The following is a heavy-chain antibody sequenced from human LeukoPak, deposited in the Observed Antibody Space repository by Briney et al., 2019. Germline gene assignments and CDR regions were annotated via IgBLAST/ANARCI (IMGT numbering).Heavy chain of an antibody. D-gene: IGHD6-13*01. V-gene: IGHV4-61*01. J-gene: IGHJ5*02. Sequence: PSETLSLTCTVSGGSISSSSYYWSWIRQPPGKGLEWIGYIYHSGSTNYNPSLKSRATISEDTSKNQFSLKLSSVTAADTAVYYCARDLAAAGTIDPWGQGTLVTVSS. CDR1: GGSISSSSYY. CDR3: ARDLAAAGTIDP. CDR2: IYHSGST.